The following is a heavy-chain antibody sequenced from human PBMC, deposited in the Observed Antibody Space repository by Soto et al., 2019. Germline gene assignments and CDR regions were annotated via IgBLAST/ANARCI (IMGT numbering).Heavy chain of an antibody. D-gene: IGHD2-8*01. J-gene: IGHJ5*02. CDR1: GFTFANTW. CDR2: VKAKGGGGAV. CDR3: AADRILLNYLWVGWFDT. Sequence: EAQLVESGGGLVKPGESIRLACTGSGFTFANTWLNWVRQAPGKGLEWVGRVKAKGGGGAVGYAPFVKGRFSMSRDDSIQTAYLQINSLGVEDTVVYYCAADRILLNYLWVGWFDTWGQGALVTVSP. V-gene: IGHV3-15*07.